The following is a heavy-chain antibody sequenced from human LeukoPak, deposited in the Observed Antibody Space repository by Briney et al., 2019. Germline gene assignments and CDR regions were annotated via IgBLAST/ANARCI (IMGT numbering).Heavy chain of an antibody. Sequence: SETLSLTCAVYGVSFSGYYWSWIRQPPGKGLEWIGEINHSGSTNYNPSLKRRVSLSMDVSKNQFSLRLSSVTAADTAVFYCAREWNYYAFEIWGQGTLVTVSS. J-gene: IGHJ3*02. CDR1: GVSFSGYY. CDR3: AREWNYYAFEI. CDR2: INHSGST. V-gene: IGHV4-34*01. D-gene: IGHD1-7*01.